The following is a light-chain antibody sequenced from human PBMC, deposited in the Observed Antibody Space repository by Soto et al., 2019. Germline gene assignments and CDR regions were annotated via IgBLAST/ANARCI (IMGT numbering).Light chain of an antibody. CDR3: QQYSSTQWT. Sequence: DIVMTQSPDSLAVSLGERATINCKSSQSVLYSSNNKNYLAWYQQKPGQPPKLLIYWASTRESGVPDRFSGSGPGTDFTLTISSLQAEDVAVYYCQQYSSTQWTFGQGTKV. V-gene: IGKV4-1*01. CDR1: QSVLYSSNNKNY. J-gene: IGKJ1*01. CDR2: WAS.